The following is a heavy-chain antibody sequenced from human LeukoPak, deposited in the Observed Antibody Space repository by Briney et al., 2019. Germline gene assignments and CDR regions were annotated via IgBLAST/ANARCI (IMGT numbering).Heavy chain of an antibody. CDR1: GYTFTSYY. J-gene: IGHJ4*02. V-gene: IGHV1-46*01. CDR3: ARGNRRVVVVAATLKYSNTLGY. Sequence: ASVKVSCKASGYTFTSYYMHWVRQAPGQGLEWMGIINPSGGSTSYAQKFQGGVTMTRDMSTSTVYMELSSLRSEDTAVYYCARGNRRVVVVAATLKYSNTLGYWGQGTLVTVSS. D-gene: IGHD2-15*01. CDR2: INPSGGST.